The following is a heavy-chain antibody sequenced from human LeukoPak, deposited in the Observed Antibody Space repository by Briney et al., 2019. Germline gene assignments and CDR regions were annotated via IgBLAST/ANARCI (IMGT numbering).Heavy chain of an antibody. CDR3: ARDGHYDRSGYYVHWFDP. V-gene: IGHV1-69*05. D-gene: IGHD3-22*01. CDR1: GGTFSRYA. CDR2: IIPIFGTA. Sequence: VASVKVSCKTSGGTFSRYAISWVRQAPGQGLEWMGGIIPIFGTANYAQKFQGRVTITTDESTSTAYMELSSLRSEDTAVYYCARDGHYDRSGYYVHWFDPWGQGTLVTVSS. J-gene: IGHJ5*02.